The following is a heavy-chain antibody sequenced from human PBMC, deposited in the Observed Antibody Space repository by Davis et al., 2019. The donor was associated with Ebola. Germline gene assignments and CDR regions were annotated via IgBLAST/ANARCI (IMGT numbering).Heavy chain of an antibody. V-gene: IGHV1-3*01. CDR2: ISVYNGNT. Sequence: ASVKVSCKASGYTFTSYAMHWVRQAPGQRLEWMGWISVYNGNTNYAQKLQGRVTMTRDTSTSTVYMELSSLRSEDTAVYYCARDVVAVDSSSWYLGGFDYWGQGTLVTVSS. J-gene: IGHJ4*02. CDR1: GYTFTSYA. D-gene: IGHD6-13*01. CDR3: ARDVVAVDSSSWYLGGFDY.